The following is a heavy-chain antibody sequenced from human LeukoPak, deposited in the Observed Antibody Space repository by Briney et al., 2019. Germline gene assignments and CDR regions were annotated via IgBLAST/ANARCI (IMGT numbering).Heavy chain of an antibody. CDR1: GFTVSSNY. D-gene: IGHD3-22*01. Sequence: GGSLRLSCAASGFTVSSNYMSWVRQAPGKGLEWVSVIYSGGSTYYADSVKGRFTISRDNSKNTPYLQMNSLRDEDTAVYYCARVHYYDSSGTDYWGQGTLVTVSS. V-gene: IGHV3-53*01. J-gene: IGHJ4*02. CDR3: ARVHYYDSSGTDY. CDR2: IYSGGST.